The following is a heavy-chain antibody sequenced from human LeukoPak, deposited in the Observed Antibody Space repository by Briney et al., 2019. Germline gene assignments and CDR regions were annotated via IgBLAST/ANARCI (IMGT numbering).Heavy chain of an antibody. D-gene: IGHD4-17*01. CDR2: ISSRGTTI. CDR1: GFSFSDYY. J-gene: IGHJ4*01. Sequence: GGSLRLSCAASGFSFSDYYVSWIRQAPGKGLECVSYISSRGTTIYYADSVKGRFTISRDNAKNSLYLQMSSLRAEDTAVYYCTTISDYGDPIDYWGQGTLVTVSS. CDR3: TTISDYGDPIDY. V-gene: IGHV3-11*01.